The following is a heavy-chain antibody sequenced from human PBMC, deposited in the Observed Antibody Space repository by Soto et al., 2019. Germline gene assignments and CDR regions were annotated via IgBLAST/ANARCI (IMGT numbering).Heavy chain of an antibody. CDR2: IYPGDSDT. V-gene: IGHV5-51*01. J-gene: IGHJ3*02. CDR3: ARADIVVVPAAISSAFDI. Sequence: GESLKISCKGSGYSFTSYWIGWVRQMPGKGLEWMGIIYPGDSDTRYSPSFQGQVTISADKSISTAYLQWSSLKASDTAMYYCARADIVVVPAAISSAFDIWGQGTMVTVSS. D-gene: IGHD2-2*02. CDR1: GYSFTSYW.